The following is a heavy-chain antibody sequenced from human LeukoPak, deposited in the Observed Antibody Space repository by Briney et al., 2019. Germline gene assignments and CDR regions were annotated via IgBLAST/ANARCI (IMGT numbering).Heavy chain of an antibody. CDR3: ATDGVGATTLLGLGGAFDI. D-gene: IGHD1-26*01. CDR2: ISPYNVNT. Sequence: ASVKVSCKASGYTFTSYGISWVRQAPGQGLVWMGWISPYNVNTNNAQKFKGRVTMTEDTSTDTAYMELSSLRSEDTAVYYCATDGVGATTLLGLGGAFDIWGQGTMVTVSS. J-gene: IGHJ3*02. V-gene: IGHV1-18*01. CDR1: GYTFTSYG.